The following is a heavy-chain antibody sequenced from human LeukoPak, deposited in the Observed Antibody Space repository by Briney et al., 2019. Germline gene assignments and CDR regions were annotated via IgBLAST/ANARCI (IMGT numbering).Heavy chain of an antibody. J-gene: IGHJ3*02. CDR1: GGSISSYY. Sequence: SETLSLTCTVSGGSISSYYWSWIRQPPGKGLEWIGNIYYSGSTNYNPSLKSRVTISVDTSKNQFSLKLSSVTAADTAVYYCARERHYYDGSGLDAFDIWGQGTMVTVSS. CDR3: ARERHYYDGSGLDAFDI. V-gene: IGHV4-59*01. CDR2: IYYSGST. D-gene: IGHD3-22*01.